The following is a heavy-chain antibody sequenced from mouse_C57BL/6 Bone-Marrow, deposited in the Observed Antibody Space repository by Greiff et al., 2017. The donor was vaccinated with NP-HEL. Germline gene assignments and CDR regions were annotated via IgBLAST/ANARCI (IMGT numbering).Heavy chain of an antibody. CDR1: GFNIKDDY. CDR2: IDPENGDT. D-gene: IGHD1-1*01. V-gene: IGHV14-4*01. Sequence: VQLKQSGAELVRPGASVKLSCTASGFNIKDDYMHWVKQRPEQGLEWIGWIDPENGDTEYASKFQGKATITADTSSNTAYLQLSSLTSDDAAVYYCTRITTVVATDYWGQGTTLTVST. CDR3: TRITTVVATDY. J-gene: IGHJ2*01.